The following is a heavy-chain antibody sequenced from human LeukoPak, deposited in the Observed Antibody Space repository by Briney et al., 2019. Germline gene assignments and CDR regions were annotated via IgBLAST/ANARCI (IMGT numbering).Heavy chain of an antibody. CDR2: INPNSGGT. CDR1: GYTFTSYY. V-gene: IGHV1-2*02. D-gene: IGHD6-6*01. CDR3: ARMSIAARPTVY. Sequence: ASVKVSCKASGYTFTSYYMHWVRQAPGQGLEWMGWINPNSGGTNYAQKFQGRVTMTRDTSISTAYMELSRLRSDDTAVYYCARMSIAARPTVYWGQGTPVTVSS. J-gene: IGHJ4*02.